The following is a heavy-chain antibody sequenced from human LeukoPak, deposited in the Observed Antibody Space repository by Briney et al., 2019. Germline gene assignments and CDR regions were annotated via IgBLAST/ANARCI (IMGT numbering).Heavy chain of an antibody. D-gene: IGHD4-17*01. CDR3: ARGFYGVNWFDP. J-gene: IGHJ5*02. CDR1: GGSFSGYY. CDR2: INHSGST. Sequence: SATLSLTCAVYGGSFSGYYWSWIRQPPGKGLEWIGEINHSGSTNYNPSLKSRVTISVDTSKNQFSLKLSSVTAADTAVYYCARGFYGVNWFDPWGQGTLVTVSS. V-gene: IGHV4-34*01.